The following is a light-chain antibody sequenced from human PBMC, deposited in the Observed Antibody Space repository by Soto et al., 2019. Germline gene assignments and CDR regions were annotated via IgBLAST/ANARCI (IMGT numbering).Light chain of an antibody. CDR2: VAS. Sequence: DIQMTQSPSSLSASVGDRVTITCQASQDISKYLNWYQQKPGKAPKLLIYVASNLETGVPSRFSGSGSGTDFTLTINSLQPEDIAKYYCQQYKSLLSFGPGTKVDIK. V-gene: IGKV1-33*01. J-gene: IGKJ3*01. CDR1: QDISKY. CDR3: QQYKSLLS.